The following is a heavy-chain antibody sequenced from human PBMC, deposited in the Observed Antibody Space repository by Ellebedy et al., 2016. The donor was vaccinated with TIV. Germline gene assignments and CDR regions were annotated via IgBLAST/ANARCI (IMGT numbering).Heavy chain of an antibody. CDR1: GGSLSSGGYY. Sequence: LRLSCTVSGGSLSSGGYYWSWIRQHPGKGLEWIGYIYYSGSTYYNPSLKSRVTISVDTSKNQFSLKLSSVTAAETAVYYCARTGSALLDYWGQGTLVTVSS. CDR2: IYYSGST. J-gene: IGHJ4*02. D-gene: IGHD1-1*01. V-gene: IGHV4-31*03. CDR3: ARTGSALLDY.